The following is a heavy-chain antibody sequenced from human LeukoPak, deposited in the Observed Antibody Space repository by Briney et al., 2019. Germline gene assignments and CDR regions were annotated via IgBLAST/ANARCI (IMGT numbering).Heavy chain of an antibody. D-gene: IGHD2-2*01. V-gene: IGHV1-2*06. CDR2: MKPKNGGA. CDR1: GYAFTGFY. CDR3: ARGGRDTSPYNWFDP. J-gene: IGHJ5*02. Sequence: ASVKVSCKTSGYAFTGFYIHWVRQAPGRGLEWMGRMKPKNGGANYSQRFQGRVTMTRDTSMNTAYMELSGLESDDTAIYYCARGGRDTSPYNWFDPRGQGTLVTVSS.